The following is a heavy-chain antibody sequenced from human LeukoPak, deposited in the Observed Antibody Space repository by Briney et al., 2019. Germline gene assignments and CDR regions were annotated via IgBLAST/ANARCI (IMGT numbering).Heavy chain of an antibody. CDR1: GFTFSSYA. CDR3: AKEGYQYWYFDL. V-gene: IGHV3-23*01. J-gene: IGHJ2*01. Sequence: GGSLRLSCAASGFTFSSYALTWVRQAPGKGLEWVSALRGGGADTYHADSVKGRFTIFRDSPKNTLYLQMNSLRAEDTAVYYCAKEGYQYWYFDLWGRGTLATVSS. CDR2: LRGGGADT. D-gene: IGHD5-18*01.